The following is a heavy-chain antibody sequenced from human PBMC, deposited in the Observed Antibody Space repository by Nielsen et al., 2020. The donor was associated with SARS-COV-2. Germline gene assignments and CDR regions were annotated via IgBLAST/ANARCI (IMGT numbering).Heavy chain of an antibody. CDR1: GFTFSSYD. CDR3: VRDSSIVIWSGYPVD. J-gene: IGHJ4*02. D-gene: IGHD3-3*01. Sequence: GESLKISCAASGFTFSSYDMHWVRQATGKGLECVSAIGTAGDTYYPGSVKGRFTISRDNAKNSLYLHMNSLRVEDTAVYYCVRDSSIVIWSGYPVDWGQGTLVTVSS. V-gene: IGHV3-13*01. CDR2: IGTAGDT.